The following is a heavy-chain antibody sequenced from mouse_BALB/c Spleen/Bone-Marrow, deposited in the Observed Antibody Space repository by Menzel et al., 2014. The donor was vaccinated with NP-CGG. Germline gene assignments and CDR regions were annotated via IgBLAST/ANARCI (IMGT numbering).Heavy chain of an antibody. Sequence: EVKLVESGGGLVQPGGSRKLSCAASGFTFXSFGMHWVRQAPEKGLEWVAYISSGSSTIFYADTVKGRFTVSRDNPKNTLFLQMTSLRSEDTAMYFCTRGGNWDDFDSWGQGTTLTVSP. D-gene: IGHD4-1*01. CDR1: GFTFXSFG. J-gene: IGHJ2*01. CDR3: TRGGNWDDFDS. V-gene: IGHV5-17*02. CDR2: ISSGSSTI.